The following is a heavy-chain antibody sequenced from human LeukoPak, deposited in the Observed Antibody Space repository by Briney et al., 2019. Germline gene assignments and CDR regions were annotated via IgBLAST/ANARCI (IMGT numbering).Heavy chain of an antibody. CDR1: GGSFSGYY. CDR2: INHSGST. CDR3: ARSPAYFSDY. V-gene: IGHV4-34*01. Sequence: PSETLSLTCAVYGGSFSGYYWSWIRQPPGKGLEWIGEINHSGSTNYNPSLKSRVTISVDTSKNQFSLKLSSVTAADTAVYYCARSPAYFSDYWGQGTLVTVSS. J-gene: IGHJ4*02. D-gene: IGHD2-2*01.